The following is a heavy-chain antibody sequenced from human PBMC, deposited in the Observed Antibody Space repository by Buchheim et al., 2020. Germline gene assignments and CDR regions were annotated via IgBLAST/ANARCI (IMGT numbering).Heavy chain of an antibody. D-gene: IGHD2-2*01. Sequence: QVQLVQSGAEVKKPGASAKVSCKASGYTFTGYYMHWVRQAPGQGLEWMGWINPNSGGTNYAQKFQGWVTMTRDTSISTAYMELSRLRSDDTAVYYCARDFPGYCSSTSCPPAGMDVWGQGTT. CDR2: INPNSGGT. V-gene: IGHV1-2*04. CDR3: ARDFPGYCSSTSCPPAGMDV. J-gene: IGHJ6*02. CDR1: GYTFTGYY.